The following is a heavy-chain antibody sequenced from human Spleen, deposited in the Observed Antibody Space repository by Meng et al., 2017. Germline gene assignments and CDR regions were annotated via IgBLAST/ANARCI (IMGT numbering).Heavy chain of an antibody. J-gene: IGHJ4*02. V-gene: IGHV4-34*01. CDR2: INHSGST. Sequence: HVTLPQWSAERVNPSATLARTCVVSGGSFSDYYWSWIRQPPGKGLEWIGEINHSGSTNYNPSLESRATISVDTSQNNLSLKLSSVTAADSAVYYCARGPTTMAHDFDYWGQGTLVTVSS. CDR3: ARGPTTMAHDFDY. D-gene: IGHD4-11*01. CDR1: GGSFSDYY.